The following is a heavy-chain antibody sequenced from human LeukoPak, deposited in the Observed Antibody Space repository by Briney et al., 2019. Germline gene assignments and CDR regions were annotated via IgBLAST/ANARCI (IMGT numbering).Heavy chain of an antibody. J-gene: IGHJ4*02. Sequence: ASVKVSCKPSGYXFTDYYMHWVRLAPGQGREWMGWVNPNSGGTNYAQKFQGGVTMTRAASISTAYMEVSRLRSDDTAVYYCARAAATDMANYFYYWGQGTLVTVSS. CDR2: VNPNSGGT. V-gene: IGHV1-2*02. CDR3: ARAAATDMANYFYY. D-gene: IGHD6-13*01. CDR1: GYXFTDYY.